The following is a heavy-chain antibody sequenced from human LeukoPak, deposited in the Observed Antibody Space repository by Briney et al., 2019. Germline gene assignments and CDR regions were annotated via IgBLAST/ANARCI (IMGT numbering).Heavy chain of an antibody. CDR3: ARVKPWDGYNPYYFDY. D-gene: IGHD5-24*01. Sequence: ASVKDSCKASGYTFTSYDINWARPATGQGLEWMGCMNPNSGNTGYAQKFQGRVTITRNTSISTAYMELSSLRSEDTAVYYCARVKPWDGYNPYYFDYWGQGTLVTVSS. J-gene: IGHJ4*02. CDR2: MNPNSGNT. CDR1: GYTFTSYD. V-gene: IGHV1-8*03.